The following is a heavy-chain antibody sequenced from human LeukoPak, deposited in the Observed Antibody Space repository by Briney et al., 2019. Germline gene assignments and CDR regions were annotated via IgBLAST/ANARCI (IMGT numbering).Heavy chain of an antibody. D-gene: IGHD4-23*01. Sequence: QPGGSLRLSCAASGFSFSSYWMHWVRQAPGKGLVWVARISPDGSSALSADSVKGRFTISRDNSKNTLYLQMNSLSAEDTAVYYCAKGVVGGPGPYYYYGMDVWGQGTTVTVSS. CDR1: GFSFSSYW. CDR3: AKGVVGGPGPYYYYGMDV. V-gene: IGHV3-74*03. CDR2: ISPDGSSA. J-gene: IGHJ6*02.